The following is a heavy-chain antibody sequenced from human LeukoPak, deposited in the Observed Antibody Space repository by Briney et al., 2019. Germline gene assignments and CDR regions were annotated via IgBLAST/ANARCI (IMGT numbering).Heavy chain of an antibody. CDR2: IYTSGST. D-gene: IGHD3-22*01. J-gene: IGHJ4*02. CDR1: GGSISSGSYY. Sequence: KPSETLSLTCTVSGGSISSGSYYWSWIRQPAGKGLEWIGRIYTSGSTNYNPSLKSRVTISVDTSKDQFSLKLSSVTAADTAVYYCARDYYDSDLYYFDYWGQGTLVTVSS. V-gene: IGHV4-61*02. CDR3: ARDYYDSDLYYFDY.